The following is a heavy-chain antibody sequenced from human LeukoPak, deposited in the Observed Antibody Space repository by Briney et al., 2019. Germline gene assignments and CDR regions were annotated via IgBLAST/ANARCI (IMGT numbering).Heavy chain of an antibody. CDR3: AKQRSEVPVAASNY. CDR1: GFTFSTSA. Sequence: GGSLRLSCAASGFTFSTSAMSWVRQAPGRGLEWVSGISGSGDSTYYVDSVKGRVTISRDNSKSTLYLHMNSLRAEDTAIYYCAKQRSEVPVAASNYWGQGTLVTVSS. J-gene: IGHJ4*02. V-gene: IGHV3-23*01. CDR2: ISGSGDST. D-gene: IGHD1-14*01.